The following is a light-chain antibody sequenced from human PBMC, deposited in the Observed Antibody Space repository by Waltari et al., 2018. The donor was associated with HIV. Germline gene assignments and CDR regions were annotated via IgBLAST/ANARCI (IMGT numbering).Light chain of an antibody. V-gene: IGKV2-30*01. CDR1: QSLVYTDGNTY. CDR2: KVS. Sequence: DVVLTQSPFSLPVTLGQPASISCRSTQSLVYTDGNTYLNWFHQRPCQSPRRLIYKVSNRDSGVPDRFSGSGSGTDFTLKISRVEAEDVGIYYCMQGTHWPLTFGQGTKLEI. J-gene: IGKJ2*01. CDR3: MQGTHWPLT.